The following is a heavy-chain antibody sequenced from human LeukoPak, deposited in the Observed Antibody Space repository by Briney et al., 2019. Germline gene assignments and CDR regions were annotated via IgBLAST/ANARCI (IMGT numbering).Heavy chain of an antibody. Sequence: GGSLRLSCAASGFTFSSYAMRWVRQAPGKGLEYVSAISSNGGSTYYANSVKGRFTISRDNSKNTLYLQMGSLRAEDMAVYYCARDRGGIAARLDAFDIWGQGTMVTVSS. CDR1: GFTFSSYA. V-gene: IGHV3-64*01. D-gene: IGHD6-6*01. CDR3: ARDRGGIAARLDAFDI. J-gene: IGHJ3*02. CDR2: ISSNGGST.